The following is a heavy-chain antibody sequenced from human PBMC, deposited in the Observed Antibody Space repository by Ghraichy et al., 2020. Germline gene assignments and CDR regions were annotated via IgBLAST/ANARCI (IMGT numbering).Heavy chain of an antibody. CDR3: AKGRLPGGVDWTLDS. CDR1: GFIFRTHG. D-gene: IGHD3-9*01. J-gene: IGHJ5*01. V-gene: IGHV3-23*01. CDR2: ISESGGRT. Sequence: LSLTCEGSGFIFRTHGMNWVRQGPGKGLEWGSGISESGGRTYYADSVKSRCTISRDNTKNTLYLQMDSLRVEDTAVYYCAKGRLPGGVDWTLDSWGQGALVSVSS.